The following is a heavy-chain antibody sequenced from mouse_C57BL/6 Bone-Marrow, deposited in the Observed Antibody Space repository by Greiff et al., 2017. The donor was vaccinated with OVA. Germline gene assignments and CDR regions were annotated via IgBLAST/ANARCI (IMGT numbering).Heavy chain of an antibody. CDR3: ARRLLRDYAMDY. J-gene: IGHJ4*01. Sequence: QVQLQQPGAKLVRPGSSVKLSCKASGYTFTSYWMDWVKQRPGQGLEWIGNIYPSDSETHYNQKFKDKATLTVDKSSSTAYMQLSSLTSEDSAVYYCARRLLRDYAMDYWGQGTSVTVSS. D-gene: IGHD1-1*01. CDR1: GYTFTSYW. CDR2: IYPSDSET. V-gene: IGHV1-61*01.